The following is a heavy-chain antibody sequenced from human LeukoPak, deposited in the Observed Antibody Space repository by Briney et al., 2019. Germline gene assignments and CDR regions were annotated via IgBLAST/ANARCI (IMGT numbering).Heavy chain of an antibody. CDR2: ICYDGSNK. V-gene: IGHV3-33*02. Sequence: PGRSLRLSCAASGFTFSSYGMHGVRQAPGKGLEGVAVICYDGSNKYYADSAKGRFTISRDNSTNPLYLQMNSLRAEDTAVYYCARSIQLWTPYYYYGMDVWGQGTTVTVSS. J-gene: IGHJ6*02. D-gene: IGHD5-18*01. CDR1: GFTFSSYG. CDR3: ARSIQLWTPYYYYGMDV.